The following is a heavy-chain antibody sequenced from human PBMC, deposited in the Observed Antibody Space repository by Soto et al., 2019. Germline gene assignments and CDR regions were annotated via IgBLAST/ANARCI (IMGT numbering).Heavy chain of an antibody. Sequence: PGGSLRLSCAASGFTFSSYAMHWVRQAPGKGLEWVAVISYDGSNKYYADSVKGRFTISRDNSKNTLYLQMNSLRAEDTAVYYCARDRYYYGSGTLAYYYYGMDVWGQGTTVTVS. J-gene: IGHJ6*02. CDR2: ISYDGSNK. D-gene: IGHD3-10*01. V-gene: IGHV3-30-3*01. CDR3: ARDRYYYGSGTLAYYYYGMDV. CDR1: GFTFSSYA.